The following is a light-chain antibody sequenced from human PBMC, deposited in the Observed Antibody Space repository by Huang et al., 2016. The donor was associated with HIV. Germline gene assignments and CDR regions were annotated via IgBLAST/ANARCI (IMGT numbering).Light chain of an antibody. CDR1: QSVTGN. J-gene: IGKJ3*01. CDR3: QQYNNWPRT. V-gene: IGKV3-15*01. CDR2: GAS. Sequence: EIVMTQSPATLAVSPGERATLSCRARQSVTGNLPWYQQKPGQAPRLLIYGASTRATGNAARFNASGSGTEFTLTINSLQSEDFAVYYCQQYNNWPRTFGPGTKVDVK.